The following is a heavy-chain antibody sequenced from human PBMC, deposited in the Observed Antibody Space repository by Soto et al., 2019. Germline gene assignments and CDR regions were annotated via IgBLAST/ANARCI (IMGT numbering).Heavy chain of an antibody. CDR3: ARDEVGPALRGDKGSDNWFDP. V-gene: IGHV1-3*01. J-gene: IGHJ5*02. CDR2: INAGNGNT. Sequence: ASVKVSCKASGYTFTSYAIHWVRQAPGERLEWMGWINAGNGNTKYSQKFQGRVTITRDTSASTAYMELSSLRSEDTAVYYCARDEVGPALRGDKGSDNWFDPWGQGPLVTFST. D-gene: IGHD2-2*01. CDR1: GYTFTSYA.